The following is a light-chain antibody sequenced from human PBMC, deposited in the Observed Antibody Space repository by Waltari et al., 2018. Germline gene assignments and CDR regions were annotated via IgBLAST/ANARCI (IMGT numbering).Light chain of an antibody. V-gene: IGLV2-8*01. CDR3: CSDAGSNNLGV. CDR2: EAT. Sequence: QSALTQPPSASGSPGQSVTISCTGTSNDIGGYDHVSWSQQRPGQAPKLMIYEATKRPSGVPARVSGSKSGNTASLPVSGLQAEDEADYYCCSDAGSNNLGVFGGGTKLTVL. CDR1: SNDIGGYDH. J-gene: IGLJ3*02.